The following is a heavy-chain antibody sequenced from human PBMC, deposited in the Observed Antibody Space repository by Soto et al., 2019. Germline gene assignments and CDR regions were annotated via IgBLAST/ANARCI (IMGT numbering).Heavy chain of an antibody. Sequence: SETLSLTCSVSGGSISSGGYYWSWIRQHPGKGLEWIGYIYYSGSTYYNPSLKSRVTISVDTSKNQFSLKLSSVTAADTAVYYCARDVVAAAQYNWFDPWGQGTLVTVSS. CDR3: ARDVVAAAQYNWFDP. J-gene: IGHJ5*02. D-gene: IGHD6-13*01. CDR2: IYYSGST. CDR1: GGSISSGGYY. V-gene: IGHV4-31*03.